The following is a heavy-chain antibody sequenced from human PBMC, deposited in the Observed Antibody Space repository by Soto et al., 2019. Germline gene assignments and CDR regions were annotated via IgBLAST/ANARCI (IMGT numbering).Heavy chain of an antibody. CDR2: IYQSGVT. J-gene: IGHJ5*02. CDR1: GASYSISTYS. D-gene: IGHD6-19*01. CDR3: AGMPYTSGLRFDP. Sequence: PSETLSLTCNMSGASYSISTYSWSWIRQPPGKALQWIGFIYQSGVTSYNPSLASRVSISLDRSNNQCSLKLKSVTAADTAVYFWAGMPYTSGLRFDPWGPGNLVTVYS. V-gene: IGHV4-30-2*01.